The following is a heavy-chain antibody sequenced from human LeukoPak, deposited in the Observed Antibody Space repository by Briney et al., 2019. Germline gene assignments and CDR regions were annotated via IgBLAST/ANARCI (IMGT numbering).Heavy chain of an antibody. CDR1: GFTFSSYA. J-gene: IGHJ4*02. D-gene: IGHD6-19*01. CDR2: IFGSGGST. Sequence: GGSLRLSCAASGFTFSSYAMYWVRQAPGKGLEWVSGIFGSGGSTHYADSVKGRFTISRDNSKNTVYLQMNSLRAEDTAVYYCAKTTTGYSSGRYPGWPVDYWGQGTLVTDSS. CDR3: AKTTTGYSSGRYPGWPVDY. V-gene: IGHV3-23*01.